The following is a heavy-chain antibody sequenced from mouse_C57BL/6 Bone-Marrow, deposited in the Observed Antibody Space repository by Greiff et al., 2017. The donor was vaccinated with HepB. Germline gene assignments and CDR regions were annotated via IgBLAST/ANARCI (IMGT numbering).Heavy chain of an antibody. CDR1: GYSITSGYY. J-gene: IGHJ4*01. D-gene: IGHD2-5*01. Sequence: ESGPGLVKPSQSLSLTCSVTGYSITSGYYWNWIRQFPGNKLEWMGYISYDGSNNYNPSLKNRISITRDTSKNQFFLKLNSVTTEDTATYYCARDDHYSNYNAMDYWGQGTSVTVAS. CDR3: ARDDHYSNYNAMDY. CDR2: ISYDGSN. V-gene: IGHV3-6*01.